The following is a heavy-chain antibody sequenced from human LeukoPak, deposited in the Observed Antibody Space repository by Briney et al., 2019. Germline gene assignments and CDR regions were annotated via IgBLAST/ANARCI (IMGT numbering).Heavy chain of an antibody. Sequence: KVSCTGSGYSFTSYWISWVRQMPGKGLEWMGRTDPGDSYTNYSPSFQGHVTISADKSISTAYLQWSSLKASDTAMYYCARHLVSGILGYWGQGTLVTVSS. J-gene: IGHJ4*02. CDR3: ARHLVSGILGY. CDR2: TDPGDSYT. V-gene: IGHV5-10-1*01. D-gene: IGHD6-19*01. CDR1: GYSFTSYW.